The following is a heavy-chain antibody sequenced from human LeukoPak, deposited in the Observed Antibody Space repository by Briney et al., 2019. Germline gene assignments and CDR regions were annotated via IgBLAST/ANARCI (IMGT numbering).Heavy chain of an antibody. D-gene: IGHD3-22*01. CDR3: ARDDSSGYYYDY. CDR1: GGTFSSYA. J-gene: IGHJ4*02. Sequence: SVKVSCKASGGTFSSYAISWVRQAPGQGLEWMGRIIPILGIANYAQKFQGRVTITADKSTSTAYMELSSLRSEDTAVYYCARDDSSGYYYDYWGQGILVTVSS. CDR2: IIPILGIA. V-gene: IGHV1-69*04.